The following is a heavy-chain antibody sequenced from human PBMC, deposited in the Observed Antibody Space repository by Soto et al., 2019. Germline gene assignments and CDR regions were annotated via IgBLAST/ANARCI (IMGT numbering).Heavy chain of an antibody. V-gene: IGHV4-39*01. J-gene: IGHJ4*02. CDR1: GGSISSSSYY. Sequence: SETLSLTCTVSGGSISSSSYYWGWIRQPPGKGLEWIGSIYYSGSTYYNPSLKSRVNISVDTSKNQFSLKLSSVTAADTAVYYCARRWGFTFDFWGQGTLVTVSS. CDR2: IYYSGST. CDR3: ARRWGFTFDF. D-gene: IGHD1-26*01.